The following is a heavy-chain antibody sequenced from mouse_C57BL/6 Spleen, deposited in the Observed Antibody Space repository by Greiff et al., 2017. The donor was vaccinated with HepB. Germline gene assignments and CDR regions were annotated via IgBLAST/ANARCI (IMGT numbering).Heavy chain of an antibody. V-gene: IGHV14-4*01. Sequence: EVQLQQSGAELVRPGASVKLSCTASGFNIKDDYMHWVKQRPEQGLEWIGWIDPENGDTEYASKFQGKATITADTSSNTAYLQLSSLTSEDTAVYYCTSYYYGSSPHDMDYWGQGTSVTVSS. CDR1: GFNIKDDY. CDR3: TSYYYGSSPHDMDY. CDR2: IDPENGDT. J-gene: IGHJ4*01. D-gene: IGHD1-1*01.